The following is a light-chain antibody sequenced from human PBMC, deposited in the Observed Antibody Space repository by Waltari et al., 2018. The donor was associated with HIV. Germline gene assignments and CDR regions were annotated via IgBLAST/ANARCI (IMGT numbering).Light chain of an antibody. Sequence: SYDLTQPPSVSLSPGQTARITCSGDALPKQYAYWYQQKSGQAPRLIIFKDTERPTGIPGRFSGSTSGTTVSLTIRGVQAEDGAAYHCQSADSSGTHVVFGGGTKLTV. CDR3: QSADSSGTHVV. CDR1: ALPKQY. J-gene: IGLJ2*01. V-gene: IGLV3-25*03. CDR2: KDT.